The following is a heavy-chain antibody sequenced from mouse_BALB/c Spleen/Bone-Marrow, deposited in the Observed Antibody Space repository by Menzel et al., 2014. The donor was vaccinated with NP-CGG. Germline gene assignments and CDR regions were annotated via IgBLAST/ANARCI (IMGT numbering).Heavy chain of an antibody. D-gene: IGHD1-1*01. J-gene: IGHJ2*01. CDR3: ARLDYYGYFNY. V-gene: IGHV4-1*02. Sequence: EVKLMESGGGLVQPGGSLKLSCAASGFDFSRYWMSWVRQAPGKGLEWIGEINPESRTINYSPSLKDKFIISRDNAKNTLYLRLNRVRSEDTALYYCARLDYYGYFNYWGQGTTLTVSS. CDR2: INPESRTI. CDR1: GFDFSRYW.